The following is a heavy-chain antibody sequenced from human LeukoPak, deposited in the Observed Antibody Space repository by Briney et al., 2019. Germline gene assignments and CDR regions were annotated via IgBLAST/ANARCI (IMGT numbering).Heavy chain of an antibody. CDR2: INPNSGGT. J-gene: IGHJ4*02. Sequence: ASVKVSCKASGYTFTGYYMHWVRQAPGQGLEWMGWINPNSGGTNCAQKFQGRVTMTRDTSISTAYMELSRLRSDDTAVYYCATHTMVRGVIFDYWGQGTLVTVSS. CDR3: ATHTMVRGVIFDY. D-gene: IGHD3-10*01. CDR1: GYTFTGYY. V-gene: IGHV1-2*02.